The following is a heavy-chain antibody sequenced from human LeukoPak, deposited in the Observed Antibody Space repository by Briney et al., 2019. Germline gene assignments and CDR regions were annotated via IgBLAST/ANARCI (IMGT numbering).Heavy chain of an antibody. CDR3: ARHGPMYYYDSSGYCDY. D-gene: IGHD3-22*01. CDR1: GYSFTSYW. CDR2: IYPGDSDT. V-gene: IGHV5-51*01. J-gene: IGHJ4*02. Sequence: PGESLKISCKGSGYSFTSYWIGWVRQMPGKGLEWMGIIYPGDSDTRYSPSFQGQVTISADKSISTAYLQWSSLKASDTAMYYCARHGPMYYYDSSGYCDYWGEATLVTVSS.